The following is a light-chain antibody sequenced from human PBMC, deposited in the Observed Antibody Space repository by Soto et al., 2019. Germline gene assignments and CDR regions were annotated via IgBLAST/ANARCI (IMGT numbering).Light chain of an antibody. Sequence: EIVMTQSPATLSVSPGGRATLSCRASQSISDTLAWYQQKPGQAPRLLIYGASTRATGFPARFSGSGSGTDFTLTISSLQSEDFAVYYCQQYNNWPWTFGQGNKV. CDR3: QQYNNWPWT. CDR2: GAS. J-gene: IGKJ1*01. CDR1: QSISDT. V-gene: IGKV3-15*01.